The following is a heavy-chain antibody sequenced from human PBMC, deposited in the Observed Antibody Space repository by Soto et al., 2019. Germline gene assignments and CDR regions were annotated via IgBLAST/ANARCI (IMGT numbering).Heavy chain of an antibody. CDR2: ISSSASTI. D-gene: IGHD3-10*01. J-gene: IGHJ4*02. Sequence: GGSLRLSCAASGFTFSSYEMNWVRQAPGKGLEWVSYISSSASTIYYADSVKGRFTISRDNAKNSLYLQMNSLRAEDTAVYYCAREAGDDFDYWGQGTLVTVSS. CDR1: GFTFSSYE. V-gene: IGHV3-48*03. CDR3: AREAGDDFDY.